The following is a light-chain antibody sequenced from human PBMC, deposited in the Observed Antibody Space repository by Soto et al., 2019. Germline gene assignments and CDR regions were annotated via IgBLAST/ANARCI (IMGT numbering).Light chain of an antibody. Sequence: QSVLTQPPSASGTPGQRVTFSCSGSSSNFGSATVNWYQQLPGTAPKLLIFNNNQRPSGVPDRFSGSKSGTSASLAISGLQSEDEAEYYCSSYTNINTRACVFGTGTKVTVL. CDR2: NNN. CDR1: SSNFGSAT. V-gene: IGLV1-44*01. J-gene: IGLJ1*01. CDR3: SSYTNINTRACV.